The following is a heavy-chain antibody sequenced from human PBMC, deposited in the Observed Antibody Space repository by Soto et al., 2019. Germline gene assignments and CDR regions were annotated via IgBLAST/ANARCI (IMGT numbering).Heavy chain of an antibody. Sequence: GGSLRLSCAASGFTFSTYSMNWVRQAPGKGLEWVSYISYTSGTIFYADSVRGRFTISRDNAKNSLFLQMNSLRDEDTAVYYCARDNGLAGSFDPWGQGTLVTVFS. CDR1: GFTFSTYS. V-gene: IGHV3-48*02. D-gene: IGHD2-21*01. CDR3: ARDNGLAGSFDP. J-gene: IGHJ5*02. CDR2: ISYTSGTI.